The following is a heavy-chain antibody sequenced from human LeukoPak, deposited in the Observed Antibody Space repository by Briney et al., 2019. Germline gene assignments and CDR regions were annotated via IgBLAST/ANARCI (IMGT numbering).Heavy chain of an antibody. J-gene: IGHJ3*02. CDR2: IYYSGST. Sequence: SETLSLTCTVSGGSISSYYWSWIRQPPGKGLGWIGYIYYSGSTNYNPSLKSRVTISVDTSKNQFSLKLSSVTAADTAVYYCARAMGLDAFDIWGQGTMVTVSS. CDR3: ARAMGLDAFDI. CDR1: GGSISSYY. V-gene: IGHV4-59*01. D-gene: IGHD3-16*01.